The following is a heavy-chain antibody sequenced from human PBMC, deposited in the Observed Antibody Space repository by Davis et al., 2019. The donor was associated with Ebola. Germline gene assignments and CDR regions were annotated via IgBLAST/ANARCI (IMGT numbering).Heavy chain of an antibody. CDR1: GFTFSSYG. CDR3: AKGGGSYYKEFGY. V-gene: IGHV3-33*06. J-gene: IGHJ4*02. D-gene: IGHD1-26*01. CDR2: IWYDGSNK. Sequence: PGGSLRLSCAASGFTFSSYGMHWVRQAPGKGLEWVAVIWYDGSNKYYADSVKGRFTISRDNSKNTLYLQMNSLRAEDTAVYYCAKGGGSYYKEFGYWGQGTLVTVSS.